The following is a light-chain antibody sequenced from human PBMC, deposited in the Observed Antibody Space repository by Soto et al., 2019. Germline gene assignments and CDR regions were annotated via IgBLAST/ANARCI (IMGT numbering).Light chain of an antibody. V-gene: IGKV3-20*01. J-gene: IGKJ1*01. Sequence: EIVLTQSPATLSLSPGERATLSCRASQSISGYLAWYQQKPGQAPRLLIYDASSRATGIPDRFSGSGSGTDFTLTISRLEPEDFAVYYCQQYGSSPRTFGQGTKVEIK. CDR3: QQYGSSPRT. CDR1: QSISGY. CDR2: DAS.